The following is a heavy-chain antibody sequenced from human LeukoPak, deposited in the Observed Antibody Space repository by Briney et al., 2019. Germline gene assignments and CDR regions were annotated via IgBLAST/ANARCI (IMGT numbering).Heavy chain of an antibody. V-gene: IGHV1-46*01. D-gene: IGHD4-17*01. CDR1: GYTFTTYH. Sequence: GASVKVSCKASGYTFTTYHMHWVRQAPGQGLEWMGVIKPSDGDIGFAHKFQGRISMTRDMSTSTVYLELSSLRSGDTAMYYCARDGSHFGDSEYWGQGTLVIVSS. CDR3: ARDGSHFGDSEY. CDR2: IKPSDGDI. J-gene: IGHJ4*02.